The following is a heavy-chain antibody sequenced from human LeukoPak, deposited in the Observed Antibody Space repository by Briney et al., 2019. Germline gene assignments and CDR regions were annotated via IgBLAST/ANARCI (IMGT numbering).Heavy chain of an antibody. Sequence: LAGGSLRLSCAASGFTFSSYEMNWVRQAPGKGLEWVSYISSSGSTIYYADSVKGRFTISRDNAKNSLYLQMNSLRVEDTAVYYCARETSGYIYGVDYWGQGTLVTVSS. CDR2: ISSSGSTI. CDR3: ARETSGYIYGVDY. D-gene: IGHD5-18*01. V-gene: IGHV3-48*03. CDR1: GFTFSSYE. J-gene: IGHJ4*02.